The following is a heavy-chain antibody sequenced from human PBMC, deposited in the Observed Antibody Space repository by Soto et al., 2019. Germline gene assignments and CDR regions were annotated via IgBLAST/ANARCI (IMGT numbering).Heavy chain of an antibody. CDR1: GFTCSSYG. J-gene: IGHJ4*02. V-gene: IGHV3-30*03. Sequence: GGSLRLSCAASGFTCSSYGMHWVRQAPGKGLEWVAVISYDGSNRHYADSVLGRFTISRDSSRNTVNRLMNRLRVEDTARYFCVSWVSVHFDYWGPGALVTVSS. D-gene: IGHD2-8*01. CDR3: VSWVSVHFDY. CDR2: ISYDGSNR.